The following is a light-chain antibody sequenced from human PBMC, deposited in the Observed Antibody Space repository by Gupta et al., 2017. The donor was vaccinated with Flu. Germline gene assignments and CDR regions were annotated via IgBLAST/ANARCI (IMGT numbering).Light chain of an antibody. Sequence: ATLSLSPGERATLSCRASQSVSSYVAWYQQKPGQAPRLLIYDASNRATGIPARFSGSGSGTDFTLTISSLEPEDFAVYYCQQRSNCPPWTFGQGTKVEIK. J-gene: IGKJ1*01. CDR3: QQRSNCPPWT. CDR1: QSVSSY. CDR2: DAS. V-gene: IGKV3-11*01.